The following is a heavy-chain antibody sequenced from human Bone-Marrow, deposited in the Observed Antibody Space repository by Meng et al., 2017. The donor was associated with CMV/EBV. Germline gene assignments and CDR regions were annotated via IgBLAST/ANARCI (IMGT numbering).Heavy chain of an antibody. CDR1: GYTFTSYG. Sequence: ASVKVSCKASGYTFTSYGISWVRQAPGQGLEWMGWISAYNGNTNYAQKLQGRVTMTTDTSTSTAYMELRSLRSDDMAVYYCARDLEYCNSTGCYEDWFDPWGQGTLVTISS. V-gene: IGHV1-18*03. CDR3: ARDLEYCNSTGCYEDWFDP. CDR2: ISAYNGNT. D-gene: IGHD2-2*01. J-gene: IGHJ5*02.